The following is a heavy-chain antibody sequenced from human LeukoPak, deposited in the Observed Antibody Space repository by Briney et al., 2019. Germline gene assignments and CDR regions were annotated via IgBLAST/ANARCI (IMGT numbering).Heavy chain of an antibody. J-gene: IGHJ6*03. Sequence: GSLRLSCAASGFTFSSYAMSWVRQAPGKGLEWVSAISGSGGSTYYADSVKGRFTISRDNSKNTLYLQMNSLRAEDTAVYHCAASGYSYGRRYYMDVWGKGTTVTVSS. V-gene: IGHV3-23*01. CDR1: GFTFSSYA. CDR3: AASGYSYGRRYYMDV. CDR2: ISGSGGST. D-gene: IGHD5-18*01.